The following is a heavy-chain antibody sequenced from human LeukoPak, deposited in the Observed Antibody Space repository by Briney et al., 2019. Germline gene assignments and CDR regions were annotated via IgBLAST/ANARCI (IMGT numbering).Heavy chain of an antibody. CDR1: GYTFTGYY. D-gene: IGHD4-11*01. J-gene: IGHJ4*02. Sequence: ASVKVSCKASGYTFTGYYMHWVRQAPGQGPEWMGWINPNSGGINYAQKFQARVTMTRDTSISTAHMELSRLRSDDTAVYYCARVSGTYSNGAFDYWGQGTLVTVSS. CDR3: ARVSGTYSNGAFDY. CDR2: INPNSGGI. V-gene: IGHV1-2*02.